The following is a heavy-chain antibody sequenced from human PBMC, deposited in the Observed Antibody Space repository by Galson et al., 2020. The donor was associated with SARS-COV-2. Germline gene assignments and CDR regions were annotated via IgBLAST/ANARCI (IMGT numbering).Heavy chain of an antibody. J-gene: IGHJ4*02. V-gene: IGHV3-7*01. D-gene: IGHD3-9*01. CDR3: ARSGRTGDY. CDR2: IKEDGSVK. Sequence: GGSLRLSCAASGFIFDNYWMNWVRQAPGKGLEWVANIKEDGSVKYYRDSVRGRFTLSRDNARNSLYLQMNSLRVEDTAVYYCARSGRTGDYWGQGTLVTVSS. CDR1: GFIFDNYW.